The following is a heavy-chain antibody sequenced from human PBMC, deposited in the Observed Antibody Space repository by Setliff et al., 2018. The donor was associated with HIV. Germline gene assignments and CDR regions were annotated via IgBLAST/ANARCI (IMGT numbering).Heavy chain of an antibody. V-gene: IGHV1-2*02. Sequence: ASVKVSCKASGYTFTEYFMHWVRQAPGQGLEWMGWISPDNANTRISQRFRGSVTMTRDRSINTAYMEFSGLTSDDTAVYYCARKIYYYESRDKGWFDSWGQGTLVTVSS. D-gene: IGHD3-22*01. CDR3: ARKIYYYESRDKGWFDS. CDR2: ISPDNANT. CDR1: GYTFTEYF. J-gene: IGHJ5*01.